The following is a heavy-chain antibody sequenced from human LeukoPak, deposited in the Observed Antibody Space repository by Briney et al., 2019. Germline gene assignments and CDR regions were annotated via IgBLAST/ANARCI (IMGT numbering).Heavy chain of an antibody. D-gene: IGHD7-27*01. CDR2: IYYSGST. CDR1: GGSFSGYY. CDR3: AGPWGSFDY. Sequence: SETLSLTCAVYGGSFSGYYWSWIRQPPGKGLEWIGYIYYSGSTFYNPSLKSRVTISLDTSKNQFSLKLSSVTAADTAVYYCAGPWGSFDYWGQGTLVTVSS. V-gene: IGHV4-59*08. J-gene: IGHJ4*02.